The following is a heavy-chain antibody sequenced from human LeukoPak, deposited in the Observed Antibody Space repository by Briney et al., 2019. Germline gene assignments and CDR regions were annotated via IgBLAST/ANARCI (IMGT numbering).Heavy chain of an antibody. Sequence: PVRSLRLSCAASGFTLSRYGMHRARSAPGKGLEWGAVISYDGSNKYYADSVKGRFTISRDNSKNTLYLQMNSLRAEDTAVYYCAKDMYSSSWYYFDYWGQGTLVTVSS. CDR2: ISYDGSNK. V-gene: IGHV3-30*18. J-gene: IGHJ4*02. CDR1: GFTLSRYG. D-gene: IGHD6-13*01. CDR3: AKDMYSSSWYYFDY.